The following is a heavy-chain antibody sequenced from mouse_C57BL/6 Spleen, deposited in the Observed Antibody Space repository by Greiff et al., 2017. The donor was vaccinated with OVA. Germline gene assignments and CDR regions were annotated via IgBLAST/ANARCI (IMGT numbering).Heavy chain of an antibody. CDR3: ARDRDSNFDY. Sequence: EVKLQESGGGLVKPGGSLKLSCAASGFTFSSYAMSWVRQTPEKRLEWVATISDGGSYTYYPDNVKGRFTISRDNAKNNLYLQMSHLKSEDTAMDYCARDRDSNFDYWGQGTTLTVSS. CDR2: ISDGGSYT. D-gene: IGHD2-5*01. V-gene: IGHV5-4*01. CDR1: GFTFSSYA. J-gene: IGHJ2*01.